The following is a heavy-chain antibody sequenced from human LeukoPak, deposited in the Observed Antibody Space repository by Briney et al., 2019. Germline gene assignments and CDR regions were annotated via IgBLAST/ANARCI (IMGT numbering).Heavy chain of an antibody. CDR1: GFTFSSYA. J-gene: IGHJ4*02. CDR2: ISASGGST. CDR3: ARQWLAALDY. V-gene: IGHV3-23*01. D-gene: IGHD6-19*01. Sequence: PGGSLRLSCAASGFTFSSYAMSWVRQAPGKGLEWVSAISASGGSTYYADSVEGRFTISRDNSKNSLYLQMNSLRTEDTALYYCARQWLAALDYWGQGTLVTVSS.